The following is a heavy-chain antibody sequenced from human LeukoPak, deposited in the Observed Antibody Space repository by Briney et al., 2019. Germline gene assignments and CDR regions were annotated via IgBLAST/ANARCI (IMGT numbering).Heavy chain of an antibody. Sequence: ASVKVSCKASGYTLSDYYMHWVRQAPGQGLEWMGWINPNAGATKYTQKFQGRVTMTRDTSISTAYMELSRLRSDDTAVFFCARGVGIRGVIAYWGQGTLVTVSS. CDR1: GYTLSDYY. V-gene: IGHV1-2*02. CDR3: ARGVGIRGVIAY. D-gene: IGHD3-10*01. CDR2: INPNAGAT. J-gene: IGHJ4*02.